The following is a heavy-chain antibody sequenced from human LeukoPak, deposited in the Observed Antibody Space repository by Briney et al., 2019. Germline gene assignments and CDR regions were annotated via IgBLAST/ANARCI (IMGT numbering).Heavy chain of an antibody. CDR2: INSDGSST. D-gene: IGHD3-10*01. CDR3: ARMNPPLWFGELLTNWFDP. V-gene: IGHV3-74*01. CDR1: GFTFSSYW. J-gene: IGHJ5*02. Sequence: TGGSLSLSCAASGFTFSSYWMHWVRQAPGKGLVWVSRINSDGSSTSYADSVKGRFTISRDNAKNTLYLQMNSLRAEDTAVYYCARMNPPLWFGELLTNWFDPWGQGTLVTVSS.